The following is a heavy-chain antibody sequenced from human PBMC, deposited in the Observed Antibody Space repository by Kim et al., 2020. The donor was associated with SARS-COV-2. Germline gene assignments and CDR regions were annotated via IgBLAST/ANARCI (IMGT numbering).Heavy chain of an antibody. CDR1: GFTFSSYA. J-gene: IGHJ4*02. D-gene: IGHD6-19*01. Sequence: GGSLRLSCAASGFTFSSYAMSWVRQAPGKGLEWVSVIYSGGSSTYYADSVKGRFTISRDNSKNTLYLQMNSLRAEDTAVYYCAGGSSGWYYFDYWGQGTL. V-gene: IGHV3-23*03. CDR3: AGGSSGWYYFDY. CDR2: IYSGGSST.